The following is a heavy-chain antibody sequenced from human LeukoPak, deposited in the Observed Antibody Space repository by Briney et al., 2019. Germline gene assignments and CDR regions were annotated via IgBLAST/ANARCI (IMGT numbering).Heavy chain of an antibody. CDR3: GKERAGYTNPYYFDY. V-gene: IGHV3-23*01. CDR2: ISGSGANT. J-gene: IGHJ4*02. D-gene: IGHD3-16*02. CDR1: GFTFSTYA. Sequence: GGSLRLSCTASGFTFSTYAMSWVRQAPGKGLEWVSTISGSGANTYYADSVRGRFTISRDNSKNTLYLHMSSLRAEDTAVYYCGKERAGYTNPYYFDYWGQGTLVTVSS.